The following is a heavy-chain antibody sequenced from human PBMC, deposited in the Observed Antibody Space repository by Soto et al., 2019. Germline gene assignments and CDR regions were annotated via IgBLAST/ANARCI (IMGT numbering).Heavy chain of an antibody. Sequence: EVQPEESGGGLVQPGGSLRLSCVVSGFTVSRNYMSWVRQAPGKGLEWVSVIYSGGSTYYADSVKGRFTISRHNSKNTLYHQMNSLRAEDTAVYYCARGGNPNYYWGQGTLVTVSS. J-gene: IGHJ4*02. CDR1: GFTVSRNY. CDR2: IYSGGST. D-gene: IGHD4-4*01. V-gene: IGHV3-53*04. CDR3: ARGGNPNYY.